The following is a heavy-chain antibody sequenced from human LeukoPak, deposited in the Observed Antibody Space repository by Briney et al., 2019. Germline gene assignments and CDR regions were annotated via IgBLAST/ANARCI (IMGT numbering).Heavy chain of an antibody. D-gene: IGHD5-24*01. CDR2: INHSGST. CDR3: ARGRRDGYNLEYFDK. Sequence: SETLSLTCAVYGGAFSGYYWSWIRQPPGKGLEWIGEINHSGSTNYNPSLKSRVTISVDTSKNQFSLKLSSVTAADTAVYYCARGRRDGYNLEYFDKWGQGTLVTVSS. J-gene: IGHJ4*02. CDR1: GGAFSGYY. V-gene: IGHV4-34*01.